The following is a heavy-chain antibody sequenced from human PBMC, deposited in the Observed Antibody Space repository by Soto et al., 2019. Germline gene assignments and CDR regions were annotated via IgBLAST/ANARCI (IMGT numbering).Heavy chain of an antibody. CDR2: IRAYNGYT. CDR3: ARDRSTNDY. CDR1: GYTFSNYG. V-gene: IGHV1-18*01. Sequence: QVQLVQSGAEVKKPGASVKVSCKASGYTFSNYGISWVRQAPGQGLEWMGWIRAYNGYTNYAQKFQGRVTMSTDTSTSTVYRELRSLRSDDTAFYYCARDRSTNDYWGQGTLVTVSS. D-gene: IGHD2-2*01. J-gene: IGHJ4*02.